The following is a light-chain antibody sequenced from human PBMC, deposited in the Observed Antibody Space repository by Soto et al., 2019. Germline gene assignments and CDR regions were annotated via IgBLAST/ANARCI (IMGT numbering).Light chain of an antibody. J-gene: IGKJ5*01. Sequence: EMVMTESLATLAVSSGETATLSCRASQSVSSNLAWYQQKPGQAPRLLIYGASIRATGIPDRFSGSGSGTEFTLTISSLQSEDFAVYYCQQYNSWPPITFGQGTRLEIK. CDR3: QQYNSWPPIT. CDR1: QSVSSN. CDR2: GAS. V-gene: IGKV3-15*01.